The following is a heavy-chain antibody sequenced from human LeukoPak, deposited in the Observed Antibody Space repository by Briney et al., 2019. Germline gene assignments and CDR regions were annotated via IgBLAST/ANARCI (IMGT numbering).Heavy chain of an antibody. J-gene: IGHJ6*02. CDR1: GGSFSGYY. CDR3: ARGDYDGSGSYCPLMDV. Sequence: SETLSLTCAVYGGSFSGYYWSWIRQPPGKGLEWIGEINHSGSTNYNPSLKSRVTISVGTSKNQFSLKLSSVSAAGTAVYYCARGDYDGSGSYCPLMDVWGQGTTVTVSS. V-gene: IGHV4-34*01. CDR2: INHSGST. D-gene: IGHD3-10*01.